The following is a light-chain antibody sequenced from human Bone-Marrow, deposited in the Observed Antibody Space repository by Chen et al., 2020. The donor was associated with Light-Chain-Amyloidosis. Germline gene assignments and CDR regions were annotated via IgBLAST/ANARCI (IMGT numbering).Light chain of an antibody. CDR3: QQTYTIPTNT. Sequence: DIQMTQSPSSLSASVGDRVTITCRASQTIYNYLNWYQQRPGKAPKLLIYAASTLQPGVPSTFSGTGSGTEFTLSISSLQSEDFATYFCQQTYTIPTNTFGQGTKVEVK. CDR1: QTIYNY. CDR2: AAS. V-gene: IGKV1-39*01. J-gene: IGKJ2*01.